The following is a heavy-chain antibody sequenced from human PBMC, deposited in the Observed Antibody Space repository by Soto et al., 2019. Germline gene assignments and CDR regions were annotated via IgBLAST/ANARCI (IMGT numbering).Heavy chain of an antibody. Sequence: SETLSLTCTVSGGSISSYYWSWIRQPPGKGLEWIGYIYYSGSTNYNPSLKSRVTISVDTSKNQFSLKLSSVTAADTAVYYCARVDYGESYYWFDPWGQGTLVTVSS. D-gene: IGHD4-17*01. CDR1: GGSISSYY. CDR3: ARVDYGESYYWFDP. V-gene: IGHV4-59*01. J-gene: IGHJ5*02. CDR2: IYYSGST.